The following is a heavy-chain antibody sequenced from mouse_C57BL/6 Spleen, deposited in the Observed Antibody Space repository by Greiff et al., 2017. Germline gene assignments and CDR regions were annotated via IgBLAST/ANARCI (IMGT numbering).Heavy chain of an antibody. CDR2: INPYNGGT. D-gene: IGHD2-3*01. J-gene: IGHJ4*01. CDR1: GYTFTDYY. V-gene: IGHV1-19*01. CDR3: AYDGYYAMDY. Sequence: SGPVLVKPGASVKMSCKASGYTFTDYYMNWVKQSHGKSLEWIGVINPYNGGTSYNQKFKGKATLTVDKSSSTAYMELNSLTSEDSAVYYCAYDGYYAMDYWGQGTSVTVSS.